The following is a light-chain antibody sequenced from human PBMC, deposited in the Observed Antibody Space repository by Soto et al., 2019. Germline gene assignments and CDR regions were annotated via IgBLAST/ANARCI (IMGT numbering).Light chain of an antibody. Sequence: EIVLTQSPATLSLSPGERATLSCRASQSVSSYLAWYQQKPGQAHRLLIYDASNRATGIPARFSGSGSGTDFTLTISSLEPEEFAVYYCQQRSNWPRTFGKGTKVDIK. CDR1: QSVSSY. CDR2: DAS. CDR3: QQRSNWPRT. J-gene: IGKJ1*01. V-gene: IGKV3-11*01.